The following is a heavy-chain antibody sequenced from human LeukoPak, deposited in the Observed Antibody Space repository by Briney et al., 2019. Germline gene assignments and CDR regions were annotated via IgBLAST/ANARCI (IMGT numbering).Heavy chain of an antibody. V-gene: IGHV4-4*07. CDR3: AMTHCDFWSGYYFDY. CDR1: GGSISSYY. CDR2: IYTSGST. J-gene: IGHJ4*02. D-gene: IGHD3-3*01. Sequence: SETLSLTCTVSGGSISSYYWSWIRQPAGKGLEWIGRIYTSGSTNYNPSLKSRVTMSVDTSKNQFSLKLSSVTAADTAVYYCAMTHCDFWSGYYFDYWGQGTLVTVSS.